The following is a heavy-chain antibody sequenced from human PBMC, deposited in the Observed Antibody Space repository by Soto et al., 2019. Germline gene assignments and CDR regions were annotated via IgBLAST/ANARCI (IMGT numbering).Heavy chain of an antibody. J-gene: IGHJ4*01. V-gene: IGHV3-15*07. CDR2: IKSKTDGGTT. CDR3: TTDSYITSIIVRFDY. D-gene: IGHD3-22*01. CDR1: GFTFSNAW. Sequence: PGGSLRLSCAASGFTFSNAWMNWVRQAPGKGLEWVGRIKSKTDGGTTDYAAPVKGRFAISRDDSKNMVCLEMNSLKTEDTAIYYCTTDSYITSIIVRFDYWGHGTLVTVSS.